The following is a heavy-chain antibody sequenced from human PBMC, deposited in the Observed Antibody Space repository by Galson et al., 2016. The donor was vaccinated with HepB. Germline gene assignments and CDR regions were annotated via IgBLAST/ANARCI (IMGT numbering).Heavy chain of an antibody. D-gene: IGHD3-16*01. CDR3: ARDGGGTPGYYYYYMDV. V-gene: IGHV4-31*03. J-gene: IGHJ6*03. CDR2: IYYSGRT. Sequence: TLSLTCTVSSFSINSGGYYWTWIRQQPGKGLGWIGNIYYSGRTDYNPSLESRVTISIDTSKNYFSLRLTSVTAADTAVYYCARDGGGTPGYYYYYMDVWGKGTTVAVSS. CDR1: SFSINSGGYY.